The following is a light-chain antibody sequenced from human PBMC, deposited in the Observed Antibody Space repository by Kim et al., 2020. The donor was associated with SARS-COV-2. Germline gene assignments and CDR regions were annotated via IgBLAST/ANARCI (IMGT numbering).Light chain of an antibody. V-gene: IGKV1-39*01. J-gene: IGKJ2*01. CDR2: ATS. CDR1: QSISRY. CDR3: QQTYSTPYT. Sequence: DIQMTQSPSSLSASVGDRVTITCRASQSISRYLHWYQQKPGKAPKLLIYATSSLQSGVPSRFSGSGSGTDFTLTISSLQPEDFATYYCQQTYSTPYTFGQGIKLEI.